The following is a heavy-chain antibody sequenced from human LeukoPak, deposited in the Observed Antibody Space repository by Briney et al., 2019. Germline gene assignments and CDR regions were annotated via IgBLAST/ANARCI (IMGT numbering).Heavy chain of an antibody. D-gene: IGHD6-13*01. Sequence: ASVKVSCKASGYTLTSYGISWVRQAPGQGLEWMGKINPSGGSTSYAQKFQGRVTMTRDTSTSTVYMELSSLRSEDTAVYYCARELQAAYDYWGQGTLVTVSS. CDR2: INPSGGST. V-gene: IGHV1-46*01. CDR3: ARELQAAYDY. CDR1: GYTLTSYG. J-gene: IGHJ4*02.